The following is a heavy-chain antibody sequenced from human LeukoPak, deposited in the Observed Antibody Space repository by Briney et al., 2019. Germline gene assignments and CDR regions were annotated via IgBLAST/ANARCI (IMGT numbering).Heavy chain of an antibody. CDR1: GGTFSSYA. CDR3: ARDKYYDSSGYYSC. J-gene: IGHJ4*02. Sequence: ASVKVSCKASGGTFSSYAISWVRQAPGQGLEWMGGIIPIFGTANYAQKFQGRVTITADESTSTAYMELSSLRSEDTAMYYCARDKYYDSSGYYSCWGQGTLVTVSS. CDR2: IIPIFGTA. D-gene: IGHD3-22*01. V-gene: IGHV1-69*13.